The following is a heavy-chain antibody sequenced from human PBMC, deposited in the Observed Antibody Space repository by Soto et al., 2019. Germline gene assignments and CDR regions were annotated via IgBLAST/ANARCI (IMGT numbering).Heavy chain of an antibody. CDR3: ARRSYLDY. CDR2: ISGSDGKT. Sequence: GGSLRLSCAASGFSFGSYALSWVRQAPGKGLEWVSTISGSDGKTFYADAVKGRFSISRDTSQNTLYLQMNSLRADDTAIYYCARRSYLDYWGQGTQVTVPQ. V-gene: IGHV3-23*01. CDR1: GFSFGSYA. J-gene: IGHJ4*02. D-gene: IGHD3-10*01.